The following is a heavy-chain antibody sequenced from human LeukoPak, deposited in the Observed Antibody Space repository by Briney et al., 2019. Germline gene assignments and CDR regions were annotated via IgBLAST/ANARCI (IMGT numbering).Heavy chain of an antibody. D-gene: IGHD5-18*01. J-gene: IGHJ3*02. Sequence: GGSLRLSCAASGFTFSSYWMSWVRQAPGKGLEWVAYIKQDGSEKYYVDSVKGRFTISRDNAKNSLYLQMNSLRAEDTAVYYCARVGGYGYGRDAFDIWGQGTMVTVSS. V-gene: IGHV3-7*01. CDR3: ARVGGYGYGRDAFDI. CDR1: GFTFSSYW. CDR2: IKQDGSEK.